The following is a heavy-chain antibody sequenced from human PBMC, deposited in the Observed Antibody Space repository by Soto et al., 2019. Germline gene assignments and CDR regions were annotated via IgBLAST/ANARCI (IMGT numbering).Heavy chain of an antibody. CDR2: IDNSGST. V-gene: IGHV4-4*07. J-gene: IGHJ4*02. Sequence: SETLSLTCTVSGGSISNYFCNWIRQPAGKGLEWIGRIDNSGSTNCNPSLKSRITMSADTSRDQFSLKLNSVTAADTAVYYCARGGQDFWSGPFDYWGPGALVTVSS. CDR3: ARGGQDFWSGPFDY. D-gene: IGHD3-3*01. CDR1: GGSISNYF.